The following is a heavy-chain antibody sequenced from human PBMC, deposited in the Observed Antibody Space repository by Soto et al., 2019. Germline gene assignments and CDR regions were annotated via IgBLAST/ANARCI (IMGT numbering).Heavy chain of an antibody. CDR1: GFTFSSYG. CDR2: IWYDGSNK. V-gene: IGHV3-33*01. J-gene: IGHJ6*02. D-gene: IGHD2-2*01. Sequence: GGSLRLSCAASGFTFSSYGMHWVRQAPGKGLEWVAVIWYDGSNKYYADSVKGRFTISRDNSKNTLYLQMNSLRAEDTAVYYCARDAVPASYYYYGMDVWGQGTTVTVSS. CDR3: ARDAVPASYYYYGMDV.